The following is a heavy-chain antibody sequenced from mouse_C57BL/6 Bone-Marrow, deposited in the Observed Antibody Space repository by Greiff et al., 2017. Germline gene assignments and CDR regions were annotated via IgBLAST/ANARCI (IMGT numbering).Heavy chain of an antibody. CDR1: GFNFKDDY. CDR3: SSFDGNYFDF. CDR2: IDPEIGDT. D-gene: IGHD2-3*01. Sequence: EVKLMESGAELVRPGASVKLSCTASGFNFKDDYIHWVKQRPEQGLEWIGWIDPEIGDTEYASKFQGKATITSDTSSNTAYLQLSRLTSEDTAVYYCSSFDGNYFDFGGQGTPLPVAS. V-gene: IGHV14-4*01. J-gene: IGHJ2*01.